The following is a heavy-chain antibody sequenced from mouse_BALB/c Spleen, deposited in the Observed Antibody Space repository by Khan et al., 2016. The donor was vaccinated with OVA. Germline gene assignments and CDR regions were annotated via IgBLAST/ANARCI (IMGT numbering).Heavy chain of an antibody. Sequence: VQLQQSGAELVRPGALVKLSCKASAFNIKDYYIHWVKQRPAQGLEWIGWIDPENGNTISDPKFQGKASITADTSSNTAYLQLSSLTSEDTAVYCCARSGYEAWFSYWGHGTLVTVSA. J-gene: IGHJ3*01. CDR2: IDPENGNT. D-gene: IGHD3-1*01. CDR1: AFNIKDYY. CDR3: ARSGYEAWFSY. V-gene: IGHV14-1*02.